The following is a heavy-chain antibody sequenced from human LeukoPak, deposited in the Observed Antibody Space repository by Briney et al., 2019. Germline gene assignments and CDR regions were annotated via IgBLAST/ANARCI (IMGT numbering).Heavy chain of an antibody. CDR2: IRYDGSNK. CDR3: AKGYGGNPHYYYYMDV. J-gene: IGHJ6*03. CDR1: GFTFSSYG. V-gene: IGHV3-30*02. Sequence: PGGSLRLSCAASGFTFSSYGMHWVRQAPGKGLEWVAFIRYDGSNKYYADSVKGRFTISRDNSKNTLYLQMNSLRAEDTAVYYCAKGYGGNPHYYYYMDVWGKGTTVTISS. D-gene: IGHD4-23*01.